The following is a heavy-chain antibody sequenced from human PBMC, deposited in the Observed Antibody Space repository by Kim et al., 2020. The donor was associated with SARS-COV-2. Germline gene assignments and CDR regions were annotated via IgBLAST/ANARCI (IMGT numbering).Heavy chain of an antibody. CDR1: VFTFSSYG. J-gene: IGHJ6*02. Sequence: GGSLRLSCAASVFTFSSYGMHWVRQAPGKGLEWVAVISYDGSNKYYADSVKGRFTISRDNSKNTLYLQMNSLRAEDTAVYYCAKYDSSTNTYYYYGMDVWGQGTTVTVSS. V-gene: IGHV3-30*18. CDR3: AKYDSSTNTYYYYGMDV. D-gene: IGHD2-2*01. CDR2: ISYDGSNK.